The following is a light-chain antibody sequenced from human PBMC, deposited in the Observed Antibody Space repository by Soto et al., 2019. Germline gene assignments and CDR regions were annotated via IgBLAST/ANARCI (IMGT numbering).Light chain of an antibody. CDR2: VAS. CDR3: QQYCSSPLLT. CDR1: QSVSSSY. J-gene: IGKJ4*01. V-gene: IGKV3-20*01. Sequence: EIVLTQSPGTLSLSPEERATLSCRASQSVSSSYLAWYQQKPGQAPRLLIYVASSRATGIPDRFSGSGSGTDFTLTISRLEPEDFAVYYCQQYCSSPLLTFGGGTKVEIK.